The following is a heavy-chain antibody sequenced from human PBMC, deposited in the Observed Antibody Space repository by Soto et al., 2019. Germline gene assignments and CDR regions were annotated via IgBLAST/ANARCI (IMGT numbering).Heavy chain of an antibody. Sequence: QVQLVQSGAEVKKPGSSVKVSCKASGGTFSSYAISWVRQAPGQGLEWMGGIIPIFGTANYAQKFQGRVTITADEXNXXASPERSSLRSQDRAVYYCARAVMQSIAVACHFDFWGRGTLVTVSS. V-gene: IGHV1-69*12. CDR1: GGTFSSYA. J-gene: IGHJ4*02. CDR2: IIPIFGTA. D-gene: IGHD6-19*01. CDR3: ARAVMQSIAVACHFDF.